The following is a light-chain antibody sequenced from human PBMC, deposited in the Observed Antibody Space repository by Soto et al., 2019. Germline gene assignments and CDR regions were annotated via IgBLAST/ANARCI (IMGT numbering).Light chain of an antibody. J-gene: IGKJ1*01. V-gene: IGKV3-20*01. CDR2: GAS. Sequence: EIVLTQSPGTLSLAPGERATLSCRASQSVSSSYLAWYQQKPGQAPRLLIYGASSRATGIPDRFSGSGSGTDFTLTISRLEPEDFAVHYCQQYGSSPWTFGQATKVDIK. CDR1: QSVSSSY. CDR3: QQYGSSPWT.